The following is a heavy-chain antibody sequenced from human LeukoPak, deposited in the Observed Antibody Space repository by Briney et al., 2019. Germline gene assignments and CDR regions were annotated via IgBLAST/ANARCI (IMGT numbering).Heavy chain of an antibody. CDR2: ISGSGGST. V-gene: IGHV3-23*01. CDR3: AKVSQWGNSRWYEGD. Sequence: PGGSLRLSCAASGFTFSSYAMSWVRQALGKGLEWVSGISGSGGSTYYADSVKGRFTISRDNSKNTLYLQMNSLRGEDTAVYYCAKVSQWGNSRWYEGDWGQGTLVTVSS. D-gene: IGHD6-13*01. J-gene: IGHJ4*02. CDR1: GFTFSSYA.